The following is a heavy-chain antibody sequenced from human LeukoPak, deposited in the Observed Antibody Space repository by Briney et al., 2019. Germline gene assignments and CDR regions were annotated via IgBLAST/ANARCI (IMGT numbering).Heavy chain of an antibody. J-gene: IGHJ4*02. Sequence: SETLSLTCTVSGASISPNYWSWFRQPPGKGLEWIVYIYYSGSTGYNPSLKSRVTISLDTSKNQFSLKLSSVTAADTAVYYCARGHYGPGIGTYPNWGQGTLVTVSA. CDR2: IYYSGST. CDR3: ARGHYGPGIGTYPN. V-gene: IGHV4-59*12. D-gene: IGHD3-10*01. CDR1: GASISPNY.